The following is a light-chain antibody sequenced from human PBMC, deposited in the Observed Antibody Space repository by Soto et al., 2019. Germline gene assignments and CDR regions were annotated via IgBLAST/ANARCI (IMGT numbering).Light chain of an antibody. CDR2: AAS. CDR3: QQSYSTPIT. V-gene: IGKV1-39*01. J-gene: IGKJ5*01. CDR1: QSISSY. Sequence: DLQITHSPSTPSDSVGGRDTITFPASQSISSYLNWYQQKPGKAPKLLIYAASSLQSGVPSRFSGSGSGTDFTLTISSLQPEDFATYYCQQSYSTPITFGQGTRLEI.